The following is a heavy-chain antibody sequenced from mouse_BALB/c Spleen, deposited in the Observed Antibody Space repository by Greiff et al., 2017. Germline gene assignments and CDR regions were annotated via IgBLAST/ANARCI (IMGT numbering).Heavy chain of an antibody. J-gene: IGHJ4*01. V-gene: IGHV1-5*01. CDR2: IYPGNSDT. D-gene: IGHD1-1*01. CDR3: TYYYGSSAMDY. CDR1: GYTFTSYW. Sequence: VQLQQSGTVLARPGASVKMSCKASGYTFTSYWMHWVKQRPGQGLEWIGAIYPGNSDTSYNQKFKGKAKLTADTSTSTAYMELSSLTNEDSAVYYCTYYYGSSAMDYWGQGTSVTVSS.